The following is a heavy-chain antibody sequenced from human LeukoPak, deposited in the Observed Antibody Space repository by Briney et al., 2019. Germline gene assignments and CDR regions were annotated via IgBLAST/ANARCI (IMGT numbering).Heavy chain of an antibody. CDR2: IIPIFGTA. Sequence: SVTVSCKASGGTFSSYAISWVRQAPGQGLEWMGGIIPIFGTANYAQKFPGRVTITADESTSTAYVEPSSLRSEDTAVYYCARGRKMGAVAAYMYYYYGMDVWGQGTTVTVSS. V-gene: IGHV1-69*13. J-gene: IGHJ6*02. CDR1: GGTFSSYA. D-gene: IGHD6-19*01. CDR3: ARGRKMGAVAAYMYYYYGMDV.